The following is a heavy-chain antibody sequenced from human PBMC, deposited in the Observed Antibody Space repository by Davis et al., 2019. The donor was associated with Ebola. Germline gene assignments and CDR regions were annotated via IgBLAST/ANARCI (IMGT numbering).Heavy chain of an antibody. V-gene: IGHV1-46*01. Sequence: ASVKVSCKASGYTFTSYYMHWVRQAPGQGLEWMGRINPSGGSTSYAQKFQGRVTMTRDTSTSTVYMELSSLRSEDTAVYYCARVGSGWYYYDYWGQGTLVTVSS. D-gene: IGHD6-19*01. CDR2: INPSGGST. CDR1: GYTFTSYY. J-gene: IGHJ4*02. CDR3: ARVGSGWYYYDY.